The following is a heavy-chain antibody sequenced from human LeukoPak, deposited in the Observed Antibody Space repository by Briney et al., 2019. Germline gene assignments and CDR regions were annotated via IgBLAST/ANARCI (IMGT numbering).Heavy chain of an antibody. V-gene: IGHV3-64*01. Sequence: GGSLRHSCAASGFTFSSYAMHWVRQAPGKGLEYVSAISSNGGSTYYANSVKGRFTISRDNSKNTLYLQMGSLRAEDMAVYYCARTLWFGEFAYMDVWGKGTTVTISS. CDR3: ARTLWFGEFAYMDV. CDR2: ISSNGGST. J-gene: IGHJ6*03. D-gene: IGHD3-10*01. CDR1: GFTFSSYA.